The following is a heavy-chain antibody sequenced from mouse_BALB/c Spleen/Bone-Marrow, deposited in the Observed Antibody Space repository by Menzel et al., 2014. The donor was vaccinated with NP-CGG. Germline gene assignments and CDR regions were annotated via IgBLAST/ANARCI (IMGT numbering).Heavy chain of an antibody. Sequence: QVQLQQSGAELVKPGASVKLSRKASGYTFTSYYMYWVKQRPGQGLEWIGGINPSNGGTNFNEKFKSKATLTVDKSSSTAYMQLSSLTSEDSAVYYCTRYGYDPLYAMDYWGQGTSVTVSS. CDR2: INPSNGGT. CDR1: GYTFTSYY. J-gene: IGHJ4*01. CDR3: TRYGYDPLYAMDY. D-gene: IGHD2-3*01. V-gene: IGHV1S81*02.